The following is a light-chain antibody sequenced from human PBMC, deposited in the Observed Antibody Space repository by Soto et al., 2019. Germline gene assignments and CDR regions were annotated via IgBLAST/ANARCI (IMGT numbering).Light chain of an antibody. CDR2: GAS. CDR1: QSVSSN. J-gene: IGKJ1*01. V-gene: IGKV3-15*01. CDR3: QQYHNWPWT. Sequence: EIVMTQSPATLSVSPGERATLSCRASQSVSSNLAWYQQKPGQAPRLLIYGASTRDTGIPARFSGSGSGTEFTLTISSLQSEDFAVYYCQQYHNWPWTFGQGTQVEIK.